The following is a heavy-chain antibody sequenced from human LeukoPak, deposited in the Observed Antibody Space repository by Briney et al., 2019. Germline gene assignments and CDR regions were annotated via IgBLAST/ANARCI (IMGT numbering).Heavy chain of an antibody. Sequence: GGSLRLSCAASGFIFSDYGITWVRQAPGKGLEWVSGISGSGANTYFADSVKGRSTISRDNSKNTVYLQMDSLRAEDTAVYYCARDGYNSHFDYWGQGTLVTVSS. D-gene: IGHD5-24*01. CDR2: ISGSGANT. J-gene: IGHJ4*02. V-gene: IGHV3-23*01. CDR1: GFIFSDYG. CDR3: ARDGYNSHFDY.